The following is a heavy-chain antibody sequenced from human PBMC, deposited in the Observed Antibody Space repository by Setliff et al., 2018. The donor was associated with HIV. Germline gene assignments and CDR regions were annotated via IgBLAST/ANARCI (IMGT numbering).Heavy chain of an antibody. CDR1: GYTFTGYF. CDR3: AREYDVLTGYYISAFDI. CDR2: INPNTGDT. V-gene: IGHV1-2*06. D-gene: IGHD3-9*01. Sequence: ASVKVSCKASGYTFTGYFIHWVRQAPGQGLEWMGRINPNTGDTNYAQKLQDGVTMTRDTSINTAYMELSRLRSDDTAVYYCAREYDVLTGYYISAFDIWGQGTMVTVSS. J-gene: IGHJ3*02.